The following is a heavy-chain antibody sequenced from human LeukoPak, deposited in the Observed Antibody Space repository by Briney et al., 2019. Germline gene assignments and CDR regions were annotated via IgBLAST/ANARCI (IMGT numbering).Heavy chain of an antibody. CDR3: AREGDCSSTSCHA. J-gene: IGHJ4*02. V-gene: IGHV1-69*04. Sequence: ASVTVSCKASGGTFSSYAISWVRQAPGQGLEWMGRIIPILGIANYAQKFQGRVTITADKSTSTAYMELSSLRSEDTAVYYCAREGDCSSTSCHAWGQGTLVTVSS. D-gene: IGHD2-2*01. CDR2: IIPILGIA. CDR1: GGTFSSYA.